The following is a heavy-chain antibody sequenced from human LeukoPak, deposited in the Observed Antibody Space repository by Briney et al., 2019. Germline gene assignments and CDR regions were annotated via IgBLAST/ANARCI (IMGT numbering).Heavy chain of an antibody. Sequence: GGSLRLSCAASGFTFSSYWMHWVRQAPGKGLVWVSRINSDGSSTSYADSVKGRFTISRDNAKNTLYLQMNSLRAEDTAVYYCARGPPISGNFWRGKNHPPDYWGQGTLVTVFS. V-gene: IGHV3-74*01. D-gene: IGHD3-3*01. CDR1: GFTFSSYW. J-gene: IGHJ4*02. CDR3: ARGPPISGNFWRGKNHPPDY. CDR2: INSDGSST.